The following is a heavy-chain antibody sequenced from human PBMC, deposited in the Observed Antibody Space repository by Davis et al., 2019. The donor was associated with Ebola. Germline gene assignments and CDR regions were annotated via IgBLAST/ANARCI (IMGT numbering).Heavy chain of an antibody. CDR3: ARSPLGVAVKNWFDP. Sequence: ASVKVSCTASGYTFTSYGISWVRQAPGQGLEWMGWISAYNGNTNYAQKLQGRVTMTTDTSTSTAYMELRSLRSDDTAVYYWARSPLGVAVKNWFDPWGQGTLVTVSS. CDR1: GYTFTSYG. J-gene: IGHJ5*02. CDR2: ISAYNGNT. D-gene: IGHD2-15*01. V-gene: IGHV1-18*04.